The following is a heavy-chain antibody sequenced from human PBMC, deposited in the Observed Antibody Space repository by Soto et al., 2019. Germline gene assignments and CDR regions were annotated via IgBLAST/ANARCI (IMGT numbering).Heavy chain of an antibody. CDR2: MNPNSGNT. D-gene: IGHD6-19*01. Sequence: ASVKVSCKASGYTFTSYDINWVRKATGKGQERMGFMNPNSGNTGYAQKFRGRVTRTRNTSISTAYMDLSSLRYDDTAVYYCARGSSGYFSGWYGWYDYYYGMDVWGQGTTVTVSS. CDR3: ARGSSGYFSGWYGWYDYYYGMDV. J-gene: IGHJ6*02. V-gene: IGHV1-8*01. CDR1: GYTFTSYD.